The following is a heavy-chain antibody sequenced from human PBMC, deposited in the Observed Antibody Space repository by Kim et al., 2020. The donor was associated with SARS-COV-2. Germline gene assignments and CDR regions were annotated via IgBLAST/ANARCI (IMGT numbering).Heavy chain of an antibody. V-gene: IGHV1-46*01. J-gene: IGHJ6*02. D-gene: IGHD6-13*01. CDR2: INPSGGST. CDR3: ARDPSLAGYSSSWTAYYYYGMDV. Sequence: ASVKVSCKASGYTFTSYYMHWVRQAPGQGLEWMGIINPSGGSTSYAQKFQGRVTMTRDTSTSTVYMELSSLRSEDTAVYYCARDPSLAGYSSSWTAYYYYGMDVWGQGTTVTVSS. CDR1: GYTFTSYY.